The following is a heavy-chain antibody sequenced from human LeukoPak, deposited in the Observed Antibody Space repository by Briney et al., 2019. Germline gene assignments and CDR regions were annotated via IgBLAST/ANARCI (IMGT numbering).Heavy chain of an antibody. CDR3: ATKRWLQSDFDY. CDR2: ISGSGDST. D-gene: IGHD5-24*01. V-gene: IGHV3-23*01. J-gene: IGHJ4*02. Sequence: GGSLRLSCAASGFTFSSYGMNWVRQAPGKGLEWVSSISGSGDSTDYADSVKGRFTISRDNSKNTLYLQMNSLRAEDTAMYYCATKRWLQSDFDYWGQGTLVTVSS. CDR1: GFTFSSYG.